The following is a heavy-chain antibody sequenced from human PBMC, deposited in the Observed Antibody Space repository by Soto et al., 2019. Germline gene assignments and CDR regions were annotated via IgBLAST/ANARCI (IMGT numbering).Heavy chain of an antibody. V-gene: IGHV3-53*04. CDR2: LHSGGDT. CDR1: GIPVSSNY. Sequence: EVQLVESGGGLVQPGGSLRLSCVASGIPVSSNYMTWVRQAPGKGLEWVSVLHSGGDTYYANSVKGRFTISRHDSTNTGFLQMSSLTAEETGVYYCARAGSYYDASRMEVWGRGTTVTVSS. J-gene: IGHJ6*02. CDR3: ARAGSYYDASRMEV. D-gene: IGHD1-26*01.